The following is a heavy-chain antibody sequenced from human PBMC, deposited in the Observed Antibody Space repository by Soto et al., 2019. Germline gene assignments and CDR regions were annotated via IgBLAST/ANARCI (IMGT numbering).Heavy chain of an antibody. J-gene: IGHJ6*02. Sequence: QVQLVQSGAEVKKPGSSVKVSCTASGGTFSSYAISWVRQAPGQGLEWMGGIIPISDTTNYAQKFQGRVTITADESTSTASMELSSLRSEDTAVYYCARSQGSSTSLEIYYYYYYGMDVWGQGTTVTVSS. V-gene: IGHV1-69*01. CDR1: GGTFSSYA. CDR2: IIPISDTT. D-gene: IGHD2-2*01. CDR3: ARSQGSSTSLEIYYYYYYGMDV.